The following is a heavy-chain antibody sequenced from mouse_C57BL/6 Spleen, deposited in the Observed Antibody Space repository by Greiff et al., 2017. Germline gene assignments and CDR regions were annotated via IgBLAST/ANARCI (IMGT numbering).Heavy chain of an antibody. V-gene: IGHV1-15*01. Sequence: VQLQESGAELVRPGASVTLSCKASGYTFTDYEMHWVKQTPVHGLEWIGAIDPETGGTAYNQKFKGKAILTADKSSSAAYMELRSLTSEDSAVYYCTRSDGYYGGYWGQGTTLTGSS. CDR3: TRSDGYYGGY. D-gene: IGHD2-3*01. CDR1: GYTFTDYE. CDR2: IDPETGGT. J-gene: IGHJ2*01.